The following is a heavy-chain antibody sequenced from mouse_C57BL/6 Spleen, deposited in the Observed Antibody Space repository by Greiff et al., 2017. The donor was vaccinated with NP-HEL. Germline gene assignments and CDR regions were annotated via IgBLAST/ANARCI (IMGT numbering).Heavy chain of an antibody. CDR2: IWRGGST. D-gene: IGHD1-1*01. J-gene: IGHJ4*01. V-gene: IGHV2-5*01. Sequence: QVHVKQSGPGLVQPSQSLSITCTVSGFSLTSYGVHWVRQSPGKGLEWLGVIWRGGSTDYNAAFMSRLSITKDNSKSQVFFKMNSLQADDTAIYYCAKRRDYGSHFAMDYWGQGTSVTVSS. CDR3: AKRRDYGSHFAMDY. CDR1: GFSLTSYG.